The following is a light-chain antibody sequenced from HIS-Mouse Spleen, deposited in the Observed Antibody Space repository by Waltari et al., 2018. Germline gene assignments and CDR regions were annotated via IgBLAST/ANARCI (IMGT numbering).Light chain of an antibody. V-gene: IGLV2-23*01. Sequence: QSALTHPASVSGSPGPSITISCTGTSSAVGSYNLVSWYQQHPGKAPKLRIYEGSKRPSGVSNRFSGSKSGNTASLTISGLQAEDEADYYCCSYAGSSTWVFGGGTKLTVL. CDR3: CSYAGSSTWV. J-gene: IGLJ3*02. CDR1: SSAVGSYNL. CDR2: EGS.